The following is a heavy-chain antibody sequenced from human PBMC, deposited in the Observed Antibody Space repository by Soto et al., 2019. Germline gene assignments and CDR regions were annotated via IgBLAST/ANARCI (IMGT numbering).Heavy chain of an antibody. J-gene: IGHJ5*02. D-gene: IGHD2-2*02. CDR1: GYTFTSYG. Sequence: QVQLVQSGAEVKKPGASVKVSCKASGYTFTSYGISWVRQAPGQGLEWMGWISAYNGNTNYAQKLQGRVTMTTDTSTSTAYIGRRSLRSDGTAVYYCARARRCSSTSCYTFGSWFAPWWQGSLVTASS. V-gene: IGHV1-18*04. CDR2: ISAYNGNT. CDR3: ARARRCSSTSCYTFGSWFAP.